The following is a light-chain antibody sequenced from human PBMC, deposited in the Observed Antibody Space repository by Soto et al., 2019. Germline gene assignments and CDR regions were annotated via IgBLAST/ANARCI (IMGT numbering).Light chain of an antibody. CDR2: DAS. CDR1: QSVSSY. J-gene: IGKJ3*01. CDR3: QQRSNWPPIFT. V-gene: IGKV3-11*01. Sequence: EIVMTQSPATLSVSPGEGATLSCRAGQSVSSYLAWYQQKPGQAPRLLIYDASTRATGVPARFSGSGSGTEFTLTISSLQSEDFAVYYCQQRSNWPPIFTFGAGTKVDIK.